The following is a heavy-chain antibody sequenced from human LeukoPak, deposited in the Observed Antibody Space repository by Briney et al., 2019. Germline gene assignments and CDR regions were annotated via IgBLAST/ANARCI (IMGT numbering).Heavy chain of an antibody. Sequence: GGSLRLSCAASGFTFSSYAMHWVRQAPGKGLEWVAVISYDGSNKYYADSVKGRFTISRDNSKNTLYLQMNSLRTEDTAVYYCARRLYCSSDACYTGPDAFDLWGQGTMVTVSS. CDR1: GFTFSSYA. D-gene: IGHD2-2*02. J-gene: IGHJ3*01. V-gene: IGHV3-30-3*01. CDR2: ISYDGSNK. CDR3: ARRLYCSSDACYTGPDAFDL.